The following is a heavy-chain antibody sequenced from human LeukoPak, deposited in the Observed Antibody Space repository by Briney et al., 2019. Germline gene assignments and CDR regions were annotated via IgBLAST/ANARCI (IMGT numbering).Heavy chain of an antibody. D-gene: IGHD3-22*01. V-gene: IGHV1-18*01. Sequence: ASVKVSCKASGYTFTSYGISWVRQAPGQGLEWIGWISAYNGNTNYAQKLQGRVTMTTDTSTSTAYMELSSLRSEDTAVYYCAKPAYYYDSSGYWGQGTLVTVSS. CDR2: ISAYNGNT. CDR1: GYTFTSYG. CDR3: AKPAYYYDSSGY. J-gene: IGHJ4*02.